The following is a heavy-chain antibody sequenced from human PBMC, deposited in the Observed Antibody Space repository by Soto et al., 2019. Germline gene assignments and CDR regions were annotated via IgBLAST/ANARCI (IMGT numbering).Heavy chain of an antibody. D-gene: IGHD1-1*01. CDR2: ISGTSGSI. V-gene: IGHV3-9*01. CDR3: AKDVGNQIQLDS. CDR1: GFIFDDYA. J-gene: IGHJ5*02. Sequence: EVQLVESGGGLVQPGRSLRLSCAASGFIFDDYAMHWVRQAPGKGLEWVSGISGTSGSIGYADSVKGRFTISRDNAKNSLYLQMNSLRVEDTALYYCAKDVGNQIQLDSWGQGTLVTVSS.